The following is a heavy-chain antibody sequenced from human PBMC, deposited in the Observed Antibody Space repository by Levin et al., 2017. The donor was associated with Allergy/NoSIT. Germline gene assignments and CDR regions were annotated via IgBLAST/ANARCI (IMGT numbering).Heavy chain of an antibody. CDR3: ARAQIQLWQYNWFDP. Sequence: GESLKISCAASGFTFSSYAMHWVRQAPGKGLEYVSAISSNGGSTYYANSVKGRFTISRDNSKNTLYLQMGSLRAEDMAVYYCARAQIQLWQYNWFDPWGQGTLVTVSS. D-gene: IGHD5-18*01. CDR1: GFTFSSYA. CDR2: ISSNGGST. V-gene: IGHV3-64*01. J-gene: IGHJ5*02.